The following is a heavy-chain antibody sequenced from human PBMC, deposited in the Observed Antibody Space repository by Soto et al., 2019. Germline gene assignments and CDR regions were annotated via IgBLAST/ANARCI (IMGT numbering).Heavy chain of an antibody. CDR3: ARYVLRYFEWLRPPLYLHDY. V-gene: IGHV2-5*02. Sequence: TLSLTCTVSGGSISSSSYYWGWFRQPPGKALEWLALIYWDDDKRYSPSLKSRLTITKDTSKNQVVLTMTNMDPVDTATYYCARYVLRYFEWLRPPLYLHDYWAQGTFVIGSS. D-gene: IGHD3-9*01. CDR2: IYWDDDK. J-gene: IGHJ4*02. CDR1: GGSISSSSYY.